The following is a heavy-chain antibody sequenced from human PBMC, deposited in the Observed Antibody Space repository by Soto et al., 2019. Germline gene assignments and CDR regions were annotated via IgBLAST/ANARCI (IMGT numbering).Heavy chain of an antibody. CDR2: IIPIFGTA. CDR1: GGTFNSYA. J-gene: IGHJ4*02. D-gene: IGHD4-17*01. V-gene: IGHV1-69*13. Sequence: GASVKVSCKASGGTFNSYAISWVRQAPGQGLEWMGGIIPIFGTANYAQKFQGRVTITADESTGTAYMELSSLRSEDTAVYYCARSGTVTTGLRPIVGPLVYWGQGTLVTVSS. CDR3: ARSGTVTTGLRPIVGPLVY.